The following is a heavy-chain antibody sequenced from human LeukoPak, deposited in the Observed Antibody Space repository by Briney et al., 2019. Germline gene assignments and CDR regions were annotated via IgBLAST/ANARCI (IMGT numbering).Heavy chain of an antibody. CDR1: GGSISSGGYY. CDR3: ARDSVAVTDDMDV. Sequence: SETLSLTCTVSGGSISSGGYYWSWIRQPPGKGLEWIGYIYHSGSTYYNPSLKSRVTISVDRSKNQFSLKLRSVTAADTAMYYCARDSVAVTDDMDVWGQGTTVTVSS. CDR2: IYHSGST. J-gene: IGHJ6*02. V-gene: IGHV4-30-2*01. D-gene: IGHD6-19*01.